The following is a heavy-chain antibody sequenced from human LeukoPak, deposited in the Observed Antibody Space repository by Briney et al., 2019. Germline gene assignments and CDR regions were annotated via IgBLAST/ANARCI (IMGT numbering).Heavy chain of an antibody. CDR1: GGSISSYY. Sequence: SETLSLTCTVSGGSISSYYWSWIRQPPGQGMGWIGYIYYSGSTNYNPSLKSRVTISVDTSKNQFSLKLSSVTAADTAVYYCARHLYYDSSGYWSDWGQGTLVTVSS. J-gene: IGHJ4*02. V-gene: IGHV4-59*08. D-gene: IGHD3-22*01. CDR2: IYYSGST. CDR3: ARHLYYDSSGYWSD.